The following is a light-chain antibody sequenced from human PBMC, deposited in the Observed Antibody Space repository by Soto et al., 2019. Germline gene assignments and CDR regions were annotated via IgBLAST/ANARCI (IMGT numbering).Light chain of an antibody. V-gene: IGKV3-20*01. CDR1: QSINSNY. Sequence: EIVLTQSPGTLSLSPGERATLSCRASQSINSNYFAWYQQKPGQGPRLLIYGISSRASGIPDRFSGSGSGTDFTLTISRLEPEDFAVYYCQQYGTSPFTFGPGTKVDIK. CDR3: QQYGTSPFT. J-gene: IGKJ3*01. CDR2: GIS.